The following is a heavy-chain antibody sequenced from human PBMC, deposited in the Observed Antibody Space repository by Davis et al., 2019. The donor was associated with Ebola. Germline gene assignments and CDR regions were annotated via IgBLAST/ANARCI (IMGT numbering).Heavy chain of an antibody. J-gene: IGHJ6*02. Sequence: ASVKVSCKASGYTFTSYDINWVRQATGQGLEWMGWISAYNGNTNYAQKLQGRVTMTTDTSTSTAYMELRSLRSDDTAVYYCARDLRPRGVYYYYGMDVWGQGTTVTVSS. CDR1: GYTFTSYD. V-gene: IGHV1-18*01. D-gene: IGHD5/OR15-5a*01. CDR2: ISAYNGNT. CDR3: ARDLRPRGVYYYYGMDV.